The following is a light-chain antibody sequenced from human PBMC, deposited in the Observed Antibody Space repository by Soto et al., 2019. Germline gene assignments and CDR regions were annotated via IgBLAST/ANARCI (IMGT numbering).Light chain of an antibody. V-gene: IGKV1-5*03. CDR1: QSISSW. CDR2: KAS. CDR3: QQYDKDSWT. J-gene: IGKJ1*01. Sequence: DIQMTQSPSTLSASVGDRVIITCRASQSISSWLAWYQQKPGKAPNLLIYKASILKSGVPSRFSGSGSGTEFTLTISSLQPDDFATYYCQQYDKDSWTFGQGTKVEIK.